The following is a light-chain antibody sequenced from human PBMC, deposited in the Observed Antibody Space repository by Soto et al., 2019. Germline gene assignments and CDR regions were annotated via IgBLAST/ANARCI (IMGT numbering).Light chain of an antibody. CDR1: QKIRNL. CDR2: DAS. J-gene: IGKJ5*01. Sequence: DLQLPQSPSTLSAAVGDSVTITCRARQKIRNLLAWYQQKPGRAPKPLIFDASTLRTGVPSRFSGSGSGSEFNFTITGLQPDDFATYFCQQYYTYATFGHGTRLEI. V-gene: IGKV1-5*01. CDR3: QQYYTYAT.